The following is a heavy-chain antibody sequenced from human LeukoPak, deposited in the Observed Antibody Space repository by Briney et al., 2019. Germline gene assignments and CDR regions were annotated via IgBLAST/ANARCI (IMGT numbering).Heavy chain of an antibody. V-gene: IGHV4-39*01. CDR3: ARSRPDWGYYYYYYGMDV. Sequence: SETLSLTCTVSGGSISSSSYYWGWIRQPPGKGLEWIGRIYYSGSTYYNPSLKSRVTISVDTSKNQFSLKLSSVTAADTAVYYCARSRPDWGYYYYYYGMDVWGQGTTVTVSS. CDR1: GGSISSSSYY. J-gene: IGHJ6*02. CDR2: IYYSGST. D-gene: IGHD7-27*01.